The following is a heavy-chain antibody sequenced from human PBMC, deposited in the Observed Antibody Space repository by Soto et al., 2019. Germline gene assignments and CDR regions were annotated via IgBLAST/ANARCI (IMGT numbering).Heavy chain of an antibody. D-gene: IGHD2-8*01. CDR3: ARDRSDAMDCTNGVCYAFDI. J-gene: IGHJ3*02. Sequence: SETLSLTCTVSGYSISSGYYWGWIRQPPGKGLEWIGSIYHSGSTYYNPSLKSRVTISVDTSKNQFSLKLSSVTAADTAMYYCARDRSDAMDCTNGVCYAFDIWGQGTMVTVSS. CDR2: IYHSGST. CDR1: GYSISSGYY. V-gene: IGHV4-38-2*02.